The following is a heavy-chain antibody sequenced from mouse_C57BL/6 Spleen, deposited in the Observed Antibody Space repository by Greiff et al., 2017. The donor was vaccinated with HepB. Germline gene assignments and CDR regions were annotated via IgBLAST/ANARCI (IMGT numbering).Heavy chain of an antibody. D-gene: IGHD2-1*01. V-gene: IGHV5-6*02. J-gene: IGHJ4*01. CDR3: ARRSPYGNYAMDY. Sequence: EVKLVESGGDLVKPGGSLKLSCAASGFTFSSYGMSWVRQTPDKRLEWVATISSGGSYTYYPDSVKGQSTISRDNATTTLYLQMRSLTSEDTALYYCARRSPYGNYAMDYWGQGTSVTVSS. CDR2: ISSGGSYT. CDR1: GFTFSSYG.